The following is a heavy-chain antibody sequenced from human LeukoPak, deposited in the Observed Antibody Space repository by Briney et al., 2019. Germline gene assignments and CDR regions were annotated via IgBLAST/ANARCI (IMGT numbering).Heavy chain of an antibody. CDR3: ARAAYCSGGSCLDY. CDR2: IYYSGST. CDR1: GGSICSGGYY. D-gene: IGHD2-15*01. J-gene: IGHJ4*02. V-gene: IGHV4-31*03. Sequence: SETLSLTCTVSGGSICSGGYYWSWIRQHPGKGLEWIGYIYYSGSTYYNPSLKSRVTISVDTSKNQFSLKLSSVTAADTAVYYCARAAYCSGGSCLDYWGQGTLVTVSS.